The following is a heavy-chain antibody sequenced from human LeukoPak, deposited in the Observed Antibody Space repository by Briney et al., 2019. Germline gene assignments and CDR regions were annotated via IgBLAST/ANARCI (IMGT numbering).Heavy chain of an antibody. J-gene: IGHJ5*02. CDR1: GFTFNSYW. CDR3: VRDRIGFDP. V-gene: IGHV3-74*01. D-gene: IGHD3-16*02. CDR2: IDSDGSTT. Sequence: GGSLRLSCAASGFTFNSYWMHWVRQAPGKGLVWVSRIDSDGSTTSYADSVKGRFTVSRDNAKNTVFLQMNSLRAEDTAVYYCVRDRIGFDPWGQGTLVTVSS.